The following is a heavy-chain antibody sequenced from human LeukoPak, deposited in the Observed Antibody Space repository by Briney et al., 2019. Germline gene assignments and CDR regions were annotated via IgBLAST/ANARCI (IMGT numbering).Heavy chain of an antibody. D-gene: IGHD3-10*01. J-gene: IGHJ5*01. V-gene: IGHV3-74*01. CDR2: IKSDGST. CDR1: GFTFSSYW. CDR3: TRAITYFYGSVTYDWFDS. Sequence: GGSLRLSCEASGFTFSSYWMHWVRQTPGKGLMWVARIKSDGSTIYADSVQGRFTISRDNAKNMVYLQMNSLRDDNTAIYYCTRAITYFYGSVTYDWFDSWGQGTRVTVSS.